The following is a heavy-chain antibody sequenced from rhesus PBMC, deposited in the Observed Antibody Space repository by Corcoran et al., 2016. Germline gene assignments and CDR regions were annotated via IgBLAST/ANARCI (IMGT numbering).Heavy chain of an antibody. Sequence: QLQLQESGPGLVKPSETLSVTCAVSGGSISSSSWSWIRPAPGKGLDWFGCIYGSGSSTNYNPSLKRRVPLSVGTSKDQLSLKLSSVTAADTAVYYCASELEYCSSTYCSADFYYWGQGVLVTVSS. CDR2: IYGSGSST. CDR3: ASELEYCSSTYCSADFYY. CDR1: GGSISSSS. V-gene: IGHV4-169*02. D-gene: IGHD2-15*01. J-gene: IGHJ4*01.